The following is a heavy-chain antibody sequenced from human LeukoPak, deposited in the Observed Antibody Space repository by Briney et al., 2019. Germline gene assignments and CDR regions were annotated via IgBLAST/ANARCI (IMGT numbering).Heavy chain of an antibody. D-gene: IGHD3-9*01. J-gene: IGHJ5*02. V-gene: IGHV4-59*08. CDR3: ARGTPIFPKHWFDP. CDR2: IYYSGST. Sequence: SETLSLTCTVSGGSISSYYWSWIRQPPGKGLEWIGYIYYSGSTNYNPSLKSRVTISVDTSKNQFSLKLSSVTAADTAVYYCARGTPIFPKHWFDPWGQGTLVTVSS. CDR1: GGSISSYY.